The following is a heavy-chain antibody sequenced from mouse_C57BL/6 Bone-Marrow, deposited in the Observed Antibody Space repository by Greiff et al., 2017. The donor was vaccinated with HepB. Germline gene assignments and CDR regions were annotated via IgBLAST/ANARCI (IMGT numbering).Heavy chain of an antibody. CDR3: ANYYYGNPWFAY. CDR2: IDPSDSYT. D-gene: IGHD2-1*01. Sequence: VQLQQPGAELVRPGPSVKLSCKASGYTLTSYWMHWVKQRPGQGLEWIGVIDPSDSYTNYNQKFKGKATLTVDTSSSTAYMQLSSLTSEDSAVYYCANYYYGNPWFAYWGQGTRVTVSA. J-gene: IGHJ3*01. CDR1: GYTLTSYW. V-gene: IGHV1-59*01.